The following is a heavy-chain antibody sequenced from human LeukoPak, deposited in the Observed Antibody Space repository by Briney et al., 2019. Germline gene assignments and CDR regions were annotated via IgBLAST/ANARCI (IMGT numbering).Heavy chain of an antibody. CDR3: ARSPMNHYYYYMDV. D-gene: IGHD3-22*01. CDR2: IYSGGST. CDR1: GFTFSSYG. Sequence: GGSLRLSCAASGFTFSSYGMHWVRQAPGKGLEWVSVIYSGGSTYYADSVKGRFTISRDNSKNTLYLQMNSLRAEDTAVYYCARSPMNHYYYYMDVWGKGTTVTVSS. V-gene: IGHV3-NL1*01. J-gene: IGHJ6*03.